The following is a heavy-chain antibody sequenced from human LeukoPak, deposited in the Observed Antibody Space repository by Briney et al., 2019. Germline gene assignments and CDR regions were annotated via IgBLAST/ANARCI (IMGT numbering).Heavy chain of an antibody. V-gene: IGHV4-61*02. CDR3: ARDRGLRPDYYYYYMDV. D-gene: IGHD4-17*01. J-gene: IGHJ6*03. CDR2: IYTSGST. Sequence: SETLSLTCTVSGGSISSGSYYWSWIRHPAGKGLEWIGRIYTSGSTNYNPSLKSRVTISVDTSKNQFSLKLSSVTAADTAVYYCARDRGLRPDYYYYYMDVWGKGTTVTVSS. CDR1: GGSISSGSYY.